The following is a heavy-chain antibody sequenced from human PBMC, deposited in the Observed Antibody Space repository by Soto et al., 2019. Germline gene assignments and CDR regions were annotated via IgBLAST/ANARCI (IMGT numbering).Heavy chain of an antibody. Sequence: EVQLVESGGTLIQPGGSLRLSCAASGFTVTNKYMTWVRQAPGKGLEWVSLIYSGGATAYADSVKGRFTISRDNSKDILYLQVNSLRADDTAVYYCARVYYGDYGCYFDIWGRGTLVTVSS. V-gene: IGHV3-53*01. CDR2: IYSGGAT. J-gene: IGHJ2*01. CDR1: GFTVTNKY. D-gene: IGHD4-17*01. CDR3: ARVYYGDYGCYFDI.